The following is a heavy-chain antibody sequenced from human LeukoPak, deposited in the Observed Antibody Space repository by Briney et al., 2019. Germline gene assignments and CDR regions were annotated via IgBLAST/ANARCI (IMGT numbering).Heavy chain of an antibody. V-gene: IGHV4-4*07. Sequence: SETLSLTCTVSGGSISTYYWSWIRQPAGKGLEWIGRIHTSGSTNYNPSFKSRVTMSVDTSKNQFSLRLSSVTAADAAVYYCARDSSTSQGDYWGQGTLVTVSS. CDR3: ARDSSTSQGDY. J-gene: IGHJ4*02. CDR2: IHTSGST. D-gene: IGHD2/OR15-2a*01. CDR1: GGSISTYY.